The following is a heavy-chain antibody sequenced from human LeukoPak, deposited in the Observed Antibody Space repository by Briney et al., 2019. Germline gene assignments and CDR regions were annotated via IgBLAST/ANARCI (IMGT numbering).Heavy chain of an antibody. CDR3: ARGYPYSSSFGY. Sequence: ASVKVSCKASGGTFSSYAISWVRQAPGQGREWMGGIIPIFGTANYAQKFQGRVTITTDESTSTAYMELSSLRSEDTAVYYCARGYPYSSSFGYWGQGTLVTVSS. V-gene: IGHV1-69*05. CDR1: GGTFSSYA. CDR2: IIPIFGTA. J-gene: IGHJ4*02. D-gene: IGHD6-6*01.